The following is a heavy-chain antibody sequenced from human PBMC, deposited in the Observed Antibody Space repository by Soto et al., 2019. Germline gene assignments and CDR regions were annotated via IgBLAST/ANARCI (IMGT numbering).Heavy chain of an antibody. Sequence: GVSLRLSWAAAGCTFSSYWMSCVRQGPGEGPEWVANIKQDGSEKYYVDSVKGRFTISRDNAKNSLYLQMTSLRAEDTAVYHCAKSLSAIPGDSWGQGTLVTVSS. V-gene: IGHV3-7*05. J-gene: IGHJ4*02. CDR1: GCTFSSYW. D-gene: IGHD2-2*01. CDR3: AKSLSAIPGDS. CDR2: IKQDGSEK.